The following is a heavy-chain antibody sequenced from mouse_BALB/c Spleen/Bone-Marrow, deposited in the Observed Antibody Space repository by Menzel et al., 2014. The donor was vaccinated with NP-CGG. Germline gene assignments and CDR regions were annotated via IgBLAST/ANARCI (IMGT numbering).Heavy chain of an antibody. J-gene: IGHJ1*01. Sequence: EVKLVESGGGLVQPGGSLKLSCATSGFTFTDYYMSWVRQPPGKALEWLGFIRNKANGYTTEYSASVKGRFTISRDNSQSSLDRQMNTLRAEDSATYYSARDDYRYDGWYFDVWGAGTTVTVSS. V-gene: IGHV7-3*02. CDR1: GFTFTDYY. CDR2: IRNKANGYTT. D-gene: IGHD2-14*01. CDR3: ARDDYRYDGWYFDV.